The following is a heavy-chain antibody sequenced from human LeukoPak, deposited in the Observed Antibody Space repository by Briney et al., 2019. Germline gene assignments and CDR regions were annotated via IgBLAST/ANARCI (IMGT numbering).Heavy chain of an antibody. J-gene: IGHJ4*02. CDR3: ARDQSLGSYPDY. D-gene: IGHD3-10*01. Sequence: ASVKVSCKASGGTFSSYTISWVRQAPGQGLEWMGWINAGSGDTKYSQKFQGRVTFTRDTSASTAYMALSSLRFEDTAVYFCARDQSLGSYPDYWGQGTLVTVSS. V-gene: IGHV1-3*01. CDR2: INAGSGDT. CDR1: GGTFSSYT.